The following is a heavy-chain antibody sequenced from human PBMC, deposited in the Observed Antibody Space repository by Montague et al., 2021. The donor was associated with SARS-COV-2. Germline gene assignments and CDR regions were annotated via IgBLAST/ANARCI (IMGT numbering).Heavy chain of an antibody. V-gene: IGHV4-59*08. CDR3: ATHRQHHNH. CDR1: GGSMSGYY. D-gene: IGHD6-13*01. CDR2: IFYNGDT. Sequence: SETLSLTCEVSGGSMSGYYWTWIRQPPGKGLEWIGYIFYNGDTNYNPSLKSRVTISVDTSKNQFSLKLSSVTAADTAVYYCATHRQHHNHWGQGTMVAVSS. J-gene: IGHJ5*02.